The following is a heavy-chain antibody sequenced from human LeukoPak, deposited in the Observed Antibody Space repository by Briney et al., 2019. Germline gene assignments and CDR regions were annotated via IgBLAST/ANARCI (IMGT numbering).Heavy chain of an antibody. J-gene: IGHJ5*02. CDR2: IYSGGST. CDR1: GLTVNSNY. D-gene: IGHD2-21*01. CDR3: ARNNGGRVVVGDWFDP. V-gene: IGHV3-53*01. Sequence: GGSLRLSCAASGLTVNSNYMTWVRQAPEKGLEWVSVIYSGGSTYYADSVKGRFTISRDNSKNTLYLQMNSLGAEDTAVYYCARNNGGRVVVGDWFDPWGQGTLVTVSS.